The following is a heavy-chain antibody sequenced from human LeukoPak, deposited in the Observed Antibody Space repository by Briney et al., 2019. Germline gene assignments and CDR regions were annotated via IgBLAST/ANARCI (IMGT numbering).Heavy chain of an antibody. CDR3: ARTAAAGTCGLVGYFFEY. D-gene: IGHD6-13*01. CDR2: ISSSGSTI. CDR1: GFTFSDYY. J-gene: IGHJ4*02. Sequence: GGSLRLSCAASGFTFSDYYMSWIRQAPGKGLEWVSYISSSGSTIYYADSVKGRFTISRDNAKNSLYLQMNSLRAEDTAVYYCARTAAAGTCGLVGYFFEYWGQGTLVTVSS. V-gene: IGHV3-11*01.